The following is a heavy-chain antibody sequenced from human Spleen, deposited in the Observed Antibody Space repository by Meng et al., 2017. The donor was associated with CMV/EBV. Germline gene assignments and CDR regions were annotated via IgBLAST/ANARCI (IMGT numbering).Heavy chain of an antibody. J-gene: IGHJ6*02. CDR2: ISGSGSAT. Sequence: GESLKISCVASGFTFRNYEMNWVRQAPGKGLEWVSYISGSGSATYFVDSVKGRFTISRDNAKNTLYLQMNSLRAEDTAVYYCAREDYYDFWSGLYYYYYGMDVWGQGTTVTVSS. CDR1: GFTFRNYE. D-gene: IGHD3-3*01. V-gene: IGHV3-48*03. CDR3: AREDYYDFWSGLYYYYYGMDV.